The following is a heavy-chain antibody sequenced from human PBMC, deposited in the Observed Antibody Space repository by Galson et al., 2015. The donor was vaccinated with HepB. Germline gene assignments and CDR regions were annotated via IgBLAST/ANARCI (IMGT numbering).Heavy chain of an antibody. CDR3: ARVGIVVVPAAHPYYYYYYMDV. Sequence: SLRLSCAASGFTFSNYSMNWVRQAPGKGLEWVSSISSSSSYIYYADSVKGRFTISRDNAKNSLYLQMNSLRAEDTAVYYCARVGIVVVPAAHPYYYYYYMDVWGKGTTVTVSS. J-gene: IGHJ6*03. D-gene: IGHD2-2*01. CDR2: ISSSSSYI. CDR1: GFTFSNYS. V-gene: IGHV3-21*01.